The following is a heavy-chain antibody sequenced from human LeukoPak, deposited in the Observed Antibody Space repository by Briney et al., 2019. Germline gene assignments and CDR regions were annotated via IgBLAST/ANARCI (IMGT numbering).Heavy chain of an antibody. J-gene: IGHJ5*02. Sequence: KPSETLSLTCAVSGYSISSGYYWGWIRQPPGKGLEWIGSIYHSGSTYCNPSLKSRVTISVDTSKNQFSLKLSSVTAADTAVYYCARASRGIVLVPAQFDPWGQGTLVTVSS. CDR3: ARASRGIVLVPAQFDP. CDR1: GYSISSGYY. D-gene: IGHD2-2*01. CDR2: IYHSGST. V-gene: IGHV4-38-2*01.